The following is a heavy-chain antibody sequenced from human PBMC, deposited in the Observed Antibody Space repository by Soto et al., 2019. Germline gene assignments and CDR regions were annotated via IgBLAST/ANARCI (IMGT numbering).Heavy chain of an antibody. V-gene: IGHV3-74*01. Sequence: GGSLRLSCAASGFNFSDYWMHWVRQAPGKGLVWVSRISSDGSSTSYADSVKGRFTISRDNAKNTLYLQMNSLRAEDTAVYYCARIVIRFGELLAHDAFDIWGQGTMVTVSS. J-gene: IGHJ3*02. D-gene: IGHD3-10*01. CDR2: ISSDGSST. CDR3: ARIVIRFGELLAHDAFDI. CDR1: GFNFSDYW.